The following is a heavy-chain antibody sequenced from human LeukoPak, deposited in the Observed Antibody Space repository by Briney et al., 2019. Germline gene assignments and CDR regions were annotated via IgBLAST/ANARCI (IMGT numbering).Heavy chain of an antibody. CDR3: ARERTSTVTNDY. CDR2: ISAYNGNT. CDR1: GYTFTSYG. Sequence: ASVKVSCKASGYTFTSYGISWVRQAPGQGLEWMGWISAYNGNTNYAQKFQGRVTMTRNTSISTAHMELSSLRSEDTAVYYCARERTSTVTNDYWGQGTLVTVSS. J-gene: IGHJ4*02. D-gene: IGHD4-17*01. V-gene: IGHV1-18*01.